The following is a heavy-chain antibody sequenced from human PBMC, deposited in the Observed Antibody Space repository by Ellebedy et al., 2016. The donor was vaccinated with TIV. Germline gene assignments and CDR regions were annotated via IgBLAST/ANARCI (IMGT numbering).Heavy chain of an antibody. J-gene: IGHJ4*02. CDR3: ARQGGYCSGGVCYADF. V-gene: IGHV5-51*01. D-gene: IGHD2-8*02. Sequence: GESLKISCKGSGYSFSTSWIAWVRQMPGRGLEWMGFISLRDSEIGYSPSFQGQVTISADKSISTAYLQWSRLEASDTAIYYCARQGGYCSGGVCYADFWGQGTLVTVSS. CDR2: ISLRDSEI. CDR1: GYSFSTSW.